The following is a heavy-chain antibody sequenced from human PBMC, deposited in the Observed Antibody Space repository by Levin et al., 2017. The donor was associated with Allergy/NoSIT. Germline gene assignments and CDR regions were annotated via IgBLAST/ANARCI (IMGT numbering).Heavy chain of an antibody. CDR2: INPNSGGT. CDR1: GYTFSGSY. V-gene: IGHV1-2*02. Sequence: GESLKISCKASGYTFSGSYMRWVRQAPGQGLEWMGWINPNSGGTNIAQKFQGRLTLTRDTSISTAYMELTSLRSDDTAIYYCATTGPQSDFDYWGQGSLVTVSS. D-gene: IGHD3-9*01. CDR3: ATTGPQSDFDY. J-gene: IGHJ4*02.